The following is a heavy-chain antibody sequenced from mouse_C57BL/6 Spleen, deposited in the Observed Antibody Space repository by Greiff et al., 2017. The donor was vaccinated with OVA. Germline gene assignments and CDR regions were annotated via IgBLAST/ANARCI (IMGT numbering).Heavy chain of an antibody. J-gene: IGHJ3*01. Sequence: VKLVESGPGLVAPSQCLSITCTVSGFSFTSYGVDWVRQSPGQGLEWLGVIWGVGSTNYNSALKSRLSISKDNSKSQVFLKMNSLQTDDTAMYYCASGPFFAYWGQGTLVTVSA. CDR3: ASGPFFAY. CDR1: GFSFTSYG. V-gene: IGHV2-6*01. CDR2: IWGVGST.